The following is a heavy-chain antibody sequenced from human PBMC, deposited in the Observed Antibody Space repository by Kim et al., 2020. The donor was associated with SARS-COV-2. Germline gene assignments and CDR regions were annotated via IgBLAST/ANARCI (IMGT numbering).Heavy chain of an antibody. CDR3: ARWADYISGMYRIHGMGV. Sequence: SETLSLTCSVSGGSISSGGYYWSWIRQHPGKGLEWIAYISYSGTTYYNPSLKSRVIISVDTSKNQFSLKLNSVTAADAAVYYCARWADYISGMYRIHGMGVWGQGATVTVSS. J-gene: IGHJ6*02. CDR1: GGSISSGGYY. D-gene: IGHD3-10*01. V-gene: IGHV4-31*03. CDR2: ISYSGTT.